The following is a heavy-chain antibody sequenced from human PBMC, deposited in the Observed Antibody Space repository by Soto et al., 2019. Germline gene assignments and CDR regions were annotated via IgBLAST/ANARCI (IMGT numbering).Heavy chain of an antibody. CDR3: ARDRGYYDSSGYKPPGY. J-gene: IGHJ4*02. V-gene: IGHV1-18*04. CDR2: ISAYNGNT. D-gene: IGHD3-22*01. CDR1: GYTFTSYV. Sequence: QVQLVQSGAEVKNLGASVKVSCKASGYTFTSYVISWVRQAPVQVLEWMGWISAYNGNTNYAQKLQGRVTITTDTSTSRAYMELRRLRSDDTAVYYCARDRGYYDSSGYKPPGYWGQGTLVTVSS.